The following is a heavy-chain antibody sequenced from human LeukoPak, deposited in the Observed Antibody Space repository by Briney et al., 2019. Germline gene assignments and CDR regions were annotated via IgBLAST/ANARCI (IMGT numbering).Heavy chain of an antibody. V-gene: IGHV4-34*01. J-gene: IGHJ5*02. CDR2: INHSGST. CDR1: GGSFSGYY. Sequence: SETLSLTCAVYGGSFSGYYWSWIRQPPGKGLEWIGEINHSGSTNYNPSLKSRVTISVDTSKNQFSLKLSSVTAADTAVYYCARLTITMVRGVPNWFDPWGQGTLVTVSS. D-gene: IGHD3-10*01. CDR3: ARLTITMVRGVPNWFDP.